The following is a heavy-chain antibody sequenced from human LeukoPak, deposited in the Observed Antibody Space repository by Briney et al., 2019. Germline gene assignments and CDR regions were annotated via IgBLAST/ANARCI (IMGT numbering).Heavy chain of an antibody. Sequence: ASVKVSRKASGYTLTSYGINWVRQAPGQGLEWMGWISTQSGNTNYAQTVQGRLTLTTDRSTNTAYMQLRRLRSDDTAVYYCARGAYGDKWGQGTMVAVSS. D-gene: IGHD4-17*01. CDR2: ISTQSGNT. CDR1: GYTLTSYG. CDR3: ARGAYGDK. V-gene: IGHV1-18*01. J-gene: IGHJ4*02.